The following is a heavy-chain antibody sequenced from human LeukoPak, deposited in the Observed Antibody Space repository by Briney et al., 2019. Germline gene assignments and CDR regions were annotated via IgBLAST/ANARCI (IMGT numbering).Heavy chain of an antibody. D-gene: IGHD3-9*01. Sequence: GSSVKVSCKASGGTFSSYAISWVRQAPGQGLEWMGGIIPIFGTANYAQKFQGGVTITADESTSTAYMELSSLRSEDTAVYYCARGAPDILTGWPPGFDYWGQGTLVTVSS. J-gene: IGHJ4*02. CDR1: GGTFSSYA. CDR2: IIPIFGTA. CDR3: ARGAPDILTGWPPGFDY. V-gene: IGHV1-69*01.